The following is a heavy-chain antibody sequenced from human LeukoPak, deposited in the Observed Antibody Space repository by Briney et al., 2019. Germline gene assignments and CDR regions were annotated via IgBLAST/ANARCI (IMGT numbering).Heavy chain of an antibody. D-gene: IGHD3-3*01. Sequence: PSETLSLTCAVYGGSFSGYYWSWIRQPPGKGLEWIGEINHSGSTNYNPSLKGRVTISVDTSKNQFSLKLSSVTAADTAVYYCARSGNVLRFLEWLLFRAFDIWGQGTMVTVSS. J-gene: IGHJ3*02. V-gene: IGHV4-34*01. CDR3: ARSGNVLRFLEWLLFRAFDI. CDR2: INHSGST. CDR1: GGSFSGYY.